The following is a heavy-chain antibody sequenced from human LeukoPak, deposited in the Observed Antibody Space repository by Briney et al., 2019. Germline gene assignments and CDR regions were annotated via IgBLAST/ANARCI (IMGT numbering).Heavy chain of an antibody. J-gene: IGHJ5*02. CDR2: IWSDGTRE. V-gene: IGHV3-33*01. CDR1: GSIFSRYA. Sequence: PGTSLRLSCAASGSIFSRYAMHWVRQAPGTGLEWVAVIWSDGTREYYIDSVKGRFTISRDNSKNTLYLQMNSLRAEDTAVYSCARGVAENGNPNYFDPWGRGTLVTVSS. CDR3: ARGVAENGNPNYFDP. D-gene: IGHD6-13*01.